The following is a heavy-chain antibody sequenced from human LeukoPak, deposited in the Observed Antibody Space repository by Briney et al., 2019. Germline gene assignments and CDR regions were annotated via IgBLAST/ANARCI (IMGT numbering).Heavy chain of an antibody. CDR3: AKAALWYSSSPSAFDY. CDR1: GFTFSSYG. J-gene: IGHJ4*02. D-gene: IGHD6-6*01. V-gene: IGHV3-30*02. CDR2: IRYDGSNK. Sequence: GGSLRLSCAASGFTFSSYGMHWVRQAPGKGLEWGAFIRYDGSNKYYADSVKGRFTISRDNSKNTLYLQMNSLRAEDTAVYYCAKAALWYSSSPSAFDYWGQGTLVTVSS.